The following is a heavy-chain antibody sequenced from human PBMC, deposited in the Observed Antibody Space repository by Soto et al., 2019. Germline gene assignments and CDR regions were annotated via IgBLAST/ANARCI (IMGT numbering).Heavy chain of an antibody. CDR2: IDPSDSYT. CDR3: ARLGFGVLDGMDV. V-gene: IGHV5-10-1*01. D-gene: IGHD3-10*01. Sequence: GPAQQISGEAPGESFSRYWNTRERQMPGKGLEWMGRIDPSDSYTNYSPSFQGHVTISADKSISTAYLQWSSLKASDTAMFYCARLGFGVLDGMDVGGQGTTVTVSS. CDR1: GESFSRYW. J-gene: IGHJ6*02.